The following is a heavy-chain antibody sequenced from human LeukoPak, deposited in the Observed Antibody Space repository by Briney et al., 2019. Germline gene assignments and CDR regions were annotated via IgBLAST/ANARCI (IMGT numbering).Heavy chain of an antibody. CDR1: GFIVSNNY. D-gene: IGHD3-3*01. CDR3: AKHGEGENYDFWSGYYTLRRAPDY. J-gene: IGHJ4*02. CDR2: LYNAGST. V-gene: IGHV3-53*01. Sequence: GGSLRLSCVASGFIVSNNYMSWVRQAPGKGLEWVSVLYNAGSTYYAESVKSRFTISRDNSKNTLYLQMNSLRAEDTAVYYCAKHGEGENYDFWSGYYTLRRAPDYWGQGTLVTVSS.